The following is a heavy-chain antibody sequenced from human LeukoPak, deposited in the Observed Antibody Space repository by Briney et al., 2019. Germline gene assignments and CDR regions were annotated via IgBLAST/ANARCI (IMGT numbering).Heavy chain of an antibody. CDR2: IYTSGST. V-gene: IGHV4-4*07. CDR3: ARTTYSSGWYNQDAFDI. D-gene: IGHD6-19*01. CDR1: GGSISSYY. Sequence: SETLSLTCTVSGGSISSYYWSWIRQPAGKGLEWIGRIYTSGSTNYNPSLKSRVTISVDTSKNQFSLKLSSVTAADTAVYYCARTTYSSGWYNQDAFDIWGQGTMVTVSS. J-gene: IGHJ3*02.